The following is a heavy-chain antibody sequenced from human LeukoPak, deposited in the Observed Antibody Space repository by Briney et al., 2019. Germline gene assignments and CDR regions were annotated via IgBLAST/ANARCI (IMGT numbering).Heavy chain of an antibody. CDR2: IYHSGST. V-gene: IGHV4-38-2*02. CDR3: ARRYDFWSGYPPPLDY. Sequence: SETLSLTCTVSGYSISSGYYWGWIRQPPGKGLEWIGSIYHSGSTYYNPSPKSRVTISVDTSKKQFSLKLSSVTAADTAVYYCARRYDFWSGYPPPLDYWGQGTLVTVSS. CDR1: GYSISSGYY. D-gene: IGHD3-3*01. J-gene: IGHJ4*02.